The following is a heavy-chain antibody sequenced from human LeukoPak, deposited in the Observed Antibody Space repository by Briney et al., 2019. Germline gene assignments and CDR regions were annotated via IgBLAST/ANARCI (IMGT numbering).Heavy chain of an antibody. CDR3: ARGGYCSGGSCYWVGYHNWFDP. D-gene: IGHD2-15*01. Sequence: PSETLSLTCAVSGDSVSSIHWWGWVRQPPGRGLEWIGEIYHSGSTNYSPSLKSRVTISVDTSKNQFSLKLSSVTAADTAVYYCARGGYCSGGSCYWVGYHNWFDPWGQGTLVTVSS. J-gene: IGHJ5*02. CDR1: GDSVSSIHW. CDR2: IYHSGST. V-gene: IGHV4-4*02.